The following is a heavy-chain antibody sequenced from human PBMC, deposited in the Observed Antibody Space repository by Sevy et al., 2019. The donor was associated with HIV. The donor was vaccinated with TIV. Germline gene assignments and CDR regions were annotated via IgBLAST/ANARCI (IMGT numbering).Heavy chain of an antibody. CDR2: ISGSGDST. V-gene: IGHV3-23*01. CDR3: RRGDTLDY. CDR1: DFIFSTYA. J-gene: IGHJ4*02. Sequence: GGSLRLSCAASDFIFSTYAMSWVRQAPGKGLEWVSGISGSGDSTYYANSVKGRFTISRDNSKNTLYLQMTSLRAEDTAVYYCRRGDTLDYWGQGTLVTVSS. D-gene: IGHD5-18*01.